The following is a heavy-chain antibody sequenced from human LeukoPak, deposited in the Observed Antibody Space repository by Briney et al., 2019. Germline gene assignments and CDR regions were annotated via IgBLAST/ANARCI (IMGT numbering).Heavy chain of an antibody. V-gene: IGHV3-48*01. CDR2: ISGSGATT. J-gene: IGHJ3*02. Sequence: AGGSLRLSCAASGFTFSNHDMNWVRQAPGKGLEWVSIISGSGATTFYTDSVKGRFTISRDNAKNSLYLQMNSLRAEDTAVYYCARGPKQWLVNLYAFDIWGQGTMVTVSS. CDR3: ARGPKQWLVNLYAFDI. D-gene: IGHD6-19*01. CDR1: GFTFSNHD.